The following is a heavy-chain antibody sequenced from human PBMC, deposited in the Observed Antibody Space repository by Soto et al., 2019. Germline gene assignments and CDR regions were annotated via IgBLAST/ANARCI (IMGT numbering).Heavy chain of an antibody. V-gene: IGHV4-30-2*01. CDR3: ARGQGAAAGHSKFDY. CDR2: IYDSGNT. Sequence: HLQLQESGSGLVKPSQTLSLTCAVSGGSISGTTYSWSWIRQPPGKGLEWMGYIYDSGNTYYNPSLKSQFSISVDRSKNQFSLKLSSVTAADTAVYYCARGQGAAAGHSKFDYWGQGALVTVSS. J-gene: IGHJ4*02. CDR1: GGSISGTTYS. D-gene: IGHD6-13*01.